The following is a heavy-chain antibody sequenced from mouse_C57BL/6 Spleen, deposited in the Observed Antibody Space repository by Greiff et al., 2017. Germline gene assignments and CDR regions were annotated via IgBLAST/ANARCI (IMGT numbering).Heavy chain of an antibody. Sequence: VKLMESGAELVRPGASVTLSCKASGYTFTDYEMHWVKQTPVHGLVWIGAIVPETGGTAYNQKFKGKAILTADKSSSTTYMELRSLTSEDYAGYYYTSNSDCDEGYWGQGTLVTVSA. CDR1: GYTFTDYE. J-gene: IGHJ3*01. V-gene: IGHV1-15*01. D-gene: IGHD2-4*01. CDR2: IVPETGGT. CDR3: TSNSDCDEGY.